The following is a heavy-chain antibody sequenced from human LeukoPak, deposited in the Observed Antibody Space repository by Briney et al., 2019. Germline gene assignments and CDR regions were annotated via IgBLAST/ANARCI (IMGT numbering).Heavy chain of an antibody. CDR1: GFTFSSYA. J-gene: IGHJ4*02. CDR3: ASHPRGYGGNSYFDY. Sequence: PGGSLRLSCAASGFTFSSYAMHWVRQAPGKGLEWVAVISYDGSNKYYADSVKGRFTISRDNSKNTLYLQMNSLRAEDTAVYYCASHPRGYGGNSYFDYWGQGTLVTVSS. CDR2: ISYDGSNK. V-gene: IGHV3-30*14. D-gene: IGHD4-23*01.